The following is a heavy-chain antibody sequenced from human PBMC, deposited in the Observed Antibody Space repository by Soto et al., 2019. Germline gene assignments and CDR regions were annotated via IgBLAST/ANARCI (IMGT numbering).Heavy chain of an antibody. CDR1: GFTVSSNY. J-gene: IGHJ2*01. V-gene: IGHV3-53*01. D-gene: IGHD2-21*02. Sequence: EVQLVESGGGLIQPGGSLRLSCAASGFTVSSNYMSWVRQAPGKGLEWVSVIYRGGGTYYADSVKGRFTISGDNSKNTLYLQRNSRRPEDTGVYYCANARINCAGDCYPDWYFDLWGRGTLVSVSS. CDR3: ANARINCAGDCYPDWYFDL. CDR2: IYRGGGT.